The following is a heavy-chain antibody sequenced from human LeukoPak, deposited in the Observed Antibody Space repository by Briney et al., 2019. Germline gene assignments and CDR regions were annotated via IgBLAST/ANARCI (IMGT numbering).Heavy chain of an antibody. Sequence: GRSLRLSCAASGFTFSSYAMHWVRQAPGKGLEWVAVISYDGSNKYYADSVKGRFTISRDNSKNTLYLQMNSLRAEDTAVYYCAKGDYDFWSGYQDYWGQGTLVTVSS. CDR1: GFTFSSYA. J-gene: IGHJ4*02. CDR2: ISYDGSNK. CDR3: AKGDYDFWSGYQDY. V-gene: IGHV3-30-3*01. D-gene: IGHD3-3*01.